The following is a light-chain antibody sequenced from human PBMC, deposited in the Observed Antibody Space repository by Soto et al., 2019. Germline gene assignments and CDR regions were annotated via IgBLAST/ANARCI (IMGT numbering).Light chain of an antibody. J-gene: IGLJ2*01. V-gene: IGLV2-14*01. CDR1: SSDLGAYNY. Sequence: QSALTQPASVSGSPGQSITISCTGTSSDLGAYNYVAWYQQHPGKAPKLMIYDVSNRPSGVSNRFSGAKSGNTASLTISGLQAEDEADYSCSSYTTSSTLIFGGGTKLTVL. CDR3: SSYTTSSTLI. CDR2: DVS.